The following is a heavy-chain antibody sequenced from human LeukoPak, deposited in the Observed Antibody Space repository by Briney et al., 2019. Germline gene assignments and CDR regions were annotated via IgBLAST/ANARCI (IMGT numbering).Heavy chain of an antibody. Sequence: SVKVSCKASGGTFISYAISWVRQAPGQGLEWMGGIIPIFGTANYAQKFQGRVTITADESTSTAYMELSSLRSEDTAVYYCATCSSTSCHSLDNWFDPWGQGTLVTVSS. CDR3: ATCSSTSCHSLDNWFDP. V-gene: IGHV1-69*01. D-gene: IGHD2-2*01. J-gene: IGHJ5*02. CDR1: GGTFISYA. CDR2: IIPIFGTA.